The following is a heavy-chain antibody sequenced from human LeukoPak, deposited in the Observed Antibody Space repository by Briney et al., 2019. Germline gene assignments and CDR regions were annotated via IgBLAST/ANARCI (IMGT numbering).Heavy chain of an antibody. CDR2: IYSGGST. CDR1: GFSVSNNY. V-gene: IGHV3-66*01. CDR3: ARGPDYFDC. Sequence: AGGSLRLSCAASGFSVSNNYMDWVRQAPGKGLEWVSVIYSGGSTFYADSVKGRFTISRDNSKNTLYLQMNGPRAEDTAVYYCARGPDYFDCRGQGTLVTVSP. J-gene: IGHJ4*02.